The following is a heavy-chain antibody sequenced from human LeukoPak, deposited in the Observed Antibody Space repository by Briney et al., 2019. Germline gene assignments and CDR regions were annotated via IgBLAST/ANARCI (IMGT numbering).Heavy chain of an antibody. V-gene: IGHV3-48*03. J-gene: IGHJ4*02. CDR3: ARWDDSSGYYPYYFDY. CDR2: ISTSGSTI. CDR1: GFTFRSYE. D-gene: IGHD3-22*01. Sequence: GGSLRLSCAVSGFTFRSYEMNWVRHAPGKGLECVSYISTSGSTIHHADSVQGRFTISRDNAKKSLYLQMNSLRAEDTAVYYCARWDDSSGYYPYYFDYWGQGTLVTVSS.